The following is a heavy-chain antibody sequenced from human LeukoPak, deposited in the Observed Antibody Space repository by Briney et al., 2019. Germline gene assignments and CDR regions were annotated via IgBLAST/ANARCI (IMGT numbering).Heavy chain of an antibody. Sequence: PGGSLRLSCAASGFTFSSYSMNWVRQAPGKGLEWVSSISSSSSYIYYADSVEGRFTISRDNAKNSLYLQMNSLRAEDTAVYYCARGIVGAIAPIDYWGQGTLVTVSS. CDR1: GFTFSSYS. CDR2: ISSSSSYI. CDR3: ARGIVGAIAPIDY. V-gene: IGHV3-21*01. J-gene: IGHJ4*02. D-gene: IGHD1-26*01.